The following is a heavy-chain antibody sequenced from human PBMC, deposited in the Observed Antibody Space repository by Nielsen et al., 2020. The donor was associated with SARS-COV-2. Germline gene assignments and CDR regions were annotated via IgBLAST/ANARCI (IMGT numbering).Heavy chain of an antibody. D-gene: IGHD4-17*01. CDR1: GFTSDDYA. J-gene: IGHJ4*02. V-gene: IGHV3-9*02. Sequence: GESLKTPCPASGFTSDDYAMHWVRQAPGKGVEWVSGISWNSGSIGYADSVKGRFTISRDNAKNSLYLQMNSLRAEDTSLYYCASVHDYGSDWGQGTLVTVSS. CDR2: ISWNSGSI. CDR3: ASVHDYGSD.